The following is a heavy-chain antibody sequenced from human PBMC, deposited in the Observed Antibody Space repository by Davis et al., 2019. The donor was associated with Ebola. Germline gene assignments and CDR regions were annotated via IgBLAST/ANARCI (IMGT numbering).Heavy chain of an antibody. CDR2: IPSNGDYT. J-gene: IGHJ5*02. CDR1: GFTFSLYE. V-gene: IGHV3-48*03. CDR3: AKDSGWQMSP. D-gene: IGHD6-25*01. Sequence: GESLKISCTASGFTFSLYEMNWVRQAPGKGLERVSYIPSNGDYTYYADSVKGRFTISRDNAKNSLYLQINSLRAEDTAVYYCAKDSGWQMSPWGQGTLVTVSS.